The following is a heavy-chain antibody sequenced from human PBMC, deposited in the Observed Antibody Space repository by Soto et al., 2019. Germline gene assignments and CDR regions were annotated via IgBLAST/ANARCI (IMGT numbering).Heavy chain of an antibody. J-gene: IGHJ4*02. V-gene: IGHV3-23*01. Sequence: GGSLRLSCAASGFTFSSYAMSWVRQAPGKGLEWVSAISGSGGSTYYADSVKGRFTISRDNSKNTLYLQMNSLRAEDTAVYYCAKPTRDAVTMIVVVITTIDYWGQGTLVTVSS. CDR1: GFTFSSYA. CDR2: ISGSGGST. D-gene: IGHD3-22*01. CDR3: AKPTRDAVTMIVVVITTIDY.